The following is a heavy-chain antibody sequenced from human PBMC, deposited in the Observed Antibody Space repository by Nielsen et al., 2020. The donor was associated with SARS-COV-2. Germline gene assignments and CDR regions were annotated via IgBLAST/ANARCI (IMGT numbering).Heavy chain of an antibody. V-gene: IGHV4-34*01. CDR3: ARGRRGPSRLLNYYFYGMDV. CDR1: GGSFSGYQ. D-gene: IGHD3-10*01. Sequence: SETLSLTCAVYGGSFSGYQWSWIRQSPVKGLEEIGEINHSGSTKYNPSLKSRVTISVDTSKNQISLKLNSVTAADTAVYYCARGRRGPSRLLNYYFYGMDVWGQGTAVTVSS. CDR2: INHSGST. J-gene: IGHJ6*02.